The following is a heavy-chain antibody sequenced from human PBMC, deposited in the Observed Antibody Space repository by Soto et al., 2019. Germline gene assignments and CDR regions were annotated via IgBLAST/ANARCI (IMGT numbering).Heavy chain of an antibody. CDR3: AHRPAYDISTGYYPFDY. J-gene: IGHJ4*02. CDR2: ISWDDGK. D-gene: IGHD3-9*01. Sequence: SGPTLVNSTLPLTRTCTFSGFSLSTSGVGEAWRRQPPGKALEWLVLISWDDGKRYSPSLKTRLNITKDTSTNQVVLTLTNVEPVYTATYYCAHRPAYDISTGYYPFDYWGQGSLVTVSS. CDR1: GFSLSTSGVG. V-gene: IGHV2-5*02.